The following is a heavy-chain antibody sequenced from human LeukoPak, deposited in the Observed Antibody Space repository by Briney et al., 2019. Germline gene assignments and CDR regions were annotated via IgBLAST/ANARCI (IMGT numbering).Heavy chain of an antibody. CDR2: ISSSSSYI. CDR3: AKDRAEQQLALGDY. Sequence: GGSLRLSCAASGFTFSSYSMNWVRQAPGKGLEWVSSISSSSSYIYYADSVKGRFTISRDNAKNSLYLQMNSLRAEDTAVYYCAKDRAEQQLALGDYWGQGTLVTVSS. J-gene: IGHJ4*02. V-gene: IGHV3-21*01. D-gene: IGHD6-13*01. CDR1: GFTFSSYS.